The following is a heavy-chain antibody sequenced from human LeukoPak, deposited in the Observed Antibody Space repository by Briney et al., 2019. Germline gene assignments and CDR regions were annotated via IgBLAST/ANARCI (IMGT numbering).Heavy chain of an antibody. CDR2: INHSGST. Sequence: SETLSLTCAVYGASFSGYYWSWIRQPPGKGLEWLGGINHSGSTNYNPSLKSRVTISVDTSKNQFSLKLSSVSAADTAVYYCASQSGTVTTGYWGQGTLVTVSS. V-gene: IGHV4-34*01. CDR1: GASFSGYY. J-gene: IGHJ4*02. CDR3: ASQSGTVTTGY. D-gene: IGHD4-11*01.